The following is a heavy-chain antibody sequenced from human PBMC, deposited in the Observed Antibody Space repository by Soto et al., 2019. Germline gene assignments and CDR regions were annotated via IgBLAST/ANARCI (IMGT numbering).Heavy chain of an antibody. CDR1: GYTFSGYY. Sequence: ASVKVSCKASGYTFSGYYIHWLRQAPGQGLEWMGWINPNSGGTNYAQKFQGRVTVTRDTPTSTAYMELSRLTSDDTSKNQFSLSLTSVTAADTGVYYCAKTYDTRGSDTGMDVWGQGTTVTVSS. CDR2: INPNSGGT. CDR3: SLSLTSVTAADTGVYYCAKTYDTRGSDTGMDV. J-gene: IGHJ6*02. V-gene: IGHV1-2*02. D-gene: IGHD3-22*01.